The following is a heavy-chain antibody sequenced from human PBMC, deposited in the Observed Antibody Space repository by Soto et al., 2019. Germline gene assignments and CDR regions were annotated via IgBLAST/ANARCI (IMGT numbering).Heavy chain of an antibody. J-gene: IGHJ4*02. V-gene: IGHV3-30*03. CDR1: GFVFTNYG. CDR3: ARDVAMPSGLGLGY. D-gene: IGHD6-19*01. Sequence: LRLSCAASGFVFTNYGMHWVRQAPGKGLEWVAFISNDGSKKYYADSVKGRSTISRDNSENTVYLQMTSLRPDDTAVFYCARDVAMPSGLGLGYWGQGTLVTVSS. CDR2: ISNDGSKK.